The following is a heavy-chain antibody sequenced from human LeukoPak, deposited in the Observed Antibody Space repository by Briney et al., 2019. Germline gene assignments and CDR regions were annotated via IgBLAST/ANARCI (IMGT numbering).Heavy chain of an antibody. CDR2: IKQDGSEK. J-gene: IGHJ4*02. D-gene: IGHD3-22*01. Sequence: GGSLRLSCAASGFTFSSYWMSWVRQAPGKGLEWVANIKQDGSEKYYVDSVKGRFTISRDNAKNSLYLQMNSLRAEDTAVYYCARDINYDSSGYYVDYWGQGTLVTVSS. V-gene: IGHV3-7*01. CDR3: ARDINYDSSGYYVDY. CDR1: GFTFSSYW.